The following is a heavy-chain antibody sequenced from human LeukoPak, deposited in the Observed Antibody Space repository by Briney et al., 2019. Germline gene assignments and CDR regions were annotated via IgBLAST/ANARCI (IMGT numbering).Heavy chain of an antibody. CDR3: ARDRGYGSGSYIDY. Sequence: PSETLSLTCTVSGGSISNYYWSWIRQPPGKGLEWIGYIYYSGSTNYNPSLKSRVTISVDTSKNQFSLKLSSVTAADTAVYYCARDRGYGSGSYIDYWGQGTLVTVSS. CDR1: GGSISNYY. D-gene: IGHD3-10*01. J-gene: IGHJ4*02. V-gene: IGHV4-59*01. CDR2: IYYSGST.